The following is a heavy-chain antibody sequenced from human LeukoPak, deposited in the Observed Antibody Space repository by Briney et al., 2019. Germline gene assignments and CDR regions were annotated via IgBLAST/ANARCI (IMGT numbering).Heavy chain of an antibody. V-gene: IGHV1-8*03. Sequence: EASVKVSCKASGYTFTSYDINWVRQATGQGLEWMGWINPNSGNTGYAQKFQGRVTITRNTSISTAYMELSSLRSEDTAVYYCARASYYGPGSYYNRWYYYYMDVWGKGTTVTVSS. CDR3: ARASYYGPGSYYNRWYYYYMDV. CDR2: INPNSGNT. J-gene: IGHJ6*03. CDR1: GYTFTSYD. D-gene: IGHD3-10*01.